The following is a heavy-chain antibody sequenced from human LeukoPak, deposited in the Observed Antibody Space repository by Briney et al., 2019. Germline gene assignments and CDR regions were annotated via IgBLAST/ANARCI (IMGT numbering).Heavy chain of an antibody. CDR1: GYTFTGYY. D-gene: IGHD6-13*01. CDR2: ISAYNGNT. V-gene: IGHV1-18*04. Sequence: ASVTVSCKASGYTFTGYYMHWVRQAPGQGLEWMGWISAYNGNTNYAQKLQGRVTMTTDTSTSTAYMELRSLRSDDTAVYYCARVTSSSHYYFDYWGQGTLVTVSS. CDR3: ARVTSSSHYYFDY. J-gene: IGHJ4*02.